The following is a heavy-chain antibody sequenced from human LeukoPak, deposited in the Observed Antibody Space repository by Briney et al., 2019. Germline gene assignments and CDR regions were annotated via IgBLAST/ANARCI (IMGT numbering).Heavy chain of an antibody. CDR1: GYTFTSYD. D-gene: IGHD6-19*01. V-gene: IGHV1-8*01. CDR3: ARAGSGWYVSDY. CDR2: MNPNSGNT. Sequence: APVKVSCKASGYTFTSYDINWVRQATGQGLEWMGWMNPNSGNTGYAQKFQGRVTMTRNTSISTAYMELSSLRSEDTAVYYCARAGSGWYVSDYWGQGTLVTVSS. J-gene: IGHJ4*02.